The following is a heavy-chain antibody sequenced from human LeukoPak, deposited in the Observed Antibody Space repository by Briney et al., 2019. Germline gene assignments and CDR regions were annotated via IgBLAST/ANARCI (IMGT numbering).Heavy chain of an antibody. CDR3: ARVNDGDRYYYYYYMDV. CDR2: INHSGST. D-gene: IGHD4-17*01. Sequence: SETLSLTCAVYGGSFSGYYWSWIRQPPGKGLEWIGEINHSGSTNYNPSLKSRVTISVDTSKNQFSLKLSSVTAADTAVYYCARVNDGDRYYYYYYMDVWGKGTTVTVSS. CDR1: GGSFSGYY. V-gene: IGHV4-34*01. J-gene: IGHJ6*03.